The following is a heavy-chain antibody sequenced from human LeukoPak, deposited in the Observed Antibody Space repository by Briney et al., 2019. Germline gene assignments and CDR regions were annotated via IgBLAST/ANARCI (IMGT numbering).Heavy chain of an antibody. CDR2: ISYDGSNK. CDR1: GFTSSSYA. Sequence: GGSLRLSCAASGFTSSSYAMHWVRQAPGKGLEWVAVISYDGSNKYYADSVKGRFTISRDNSKNTLYLQMNSLRAEDTAVYYCARSYDILTGYYSDFDYWGQGTLVTVSS. CDR3: ARSYDILTGYYSDFDY. J-gene: IGHJ4*02. D-gene: IGHD3-9*01. V-gene: IGHV3-30-3*01.